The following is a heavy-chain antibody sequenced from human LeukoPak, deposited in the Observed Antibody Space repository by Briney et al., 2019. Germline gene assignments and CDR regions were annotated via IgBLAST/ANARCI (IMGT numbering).Heavy chain of an antibody. CDR2: IIPIFGTA. D-gene: IGHD1-26*01. CDR1: GGTFSSYA. CDR3: ARAGNYYYGMDV. Sequence: GASVKVSCKASGGTFSSYAISWVRQAPGQGLEWMGGIIPIFGTANYAQKFQGRVTITADESTSTAYMELSSLRSEDMAVYYCARAGNYYYGMDVWGKGATVTVSS. V-gene: IGHV1-69*13. J-gene: IGHJ6*04.